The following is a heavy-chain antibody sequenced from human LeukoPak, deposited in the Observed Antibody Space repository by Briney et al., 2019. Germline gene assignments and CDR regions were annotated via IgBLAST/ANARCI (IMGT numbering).Heavy chain of an antibody. Sequence: PSETLSLTCTVSGGPISSGGYYWSWIRQSAGKGLEWIGHIYPSGSTDYHPSLKSRVTISADTSTNPFSLKLSSVTAADTAVYYCARRRSGYDWGIFDYWGQGTLVTVSS. CDR1: GGPISSGGYY. CDR3: ARRRSGYDWGIFDY. J-gene: IGHJ4*02. D-gene: IGHD5-12*01. V-gene: IGHV4-61*09. CDR2: IYPSGST.